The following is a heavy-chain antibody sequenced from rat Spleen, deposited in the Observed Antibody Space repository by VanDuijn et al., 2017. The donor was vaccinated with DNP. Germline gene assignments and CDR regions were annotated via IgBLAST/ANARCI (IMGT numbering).Heavy chain of an antibody. V-gene: IGHV5-7*01. CDR3: TTLTGGTTMDA. CDR2: ISYDGSST. Sequence: EVQLVESGGGLVQPGRSMKLSCAASGFTFSNYDMAWVRQAPKKGLEWVATISYDGSSTYYRDSVKGRFTISRDNAKSTLYLQMDSLRSEDTATYYCTTLTGGTTMDAWGQGTSVTVSS. CDR1: GFTFSNYD. J-gene: IGHJ4*01. D-gene: IGHD5-1*01.